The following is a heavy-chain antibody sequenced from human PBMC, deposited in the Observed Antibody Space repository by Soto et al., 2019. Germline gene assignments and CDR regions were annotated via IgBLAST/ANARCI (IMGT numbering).Heavy chain of an antibody. CDR3: ARSPPGTAMVIVAY. V-gene: IGHV4-39*01. CDR2: IYYSGST. J-gene: IGHJ4*02. Sequence: SETPYLTCTVSGCSISSSSHYRGWLRQPPGKGLEWIGSIYYSGSTYYNPSLKSRVTISVDTSKNQFSLKLSSVTAADTAVYYCARSPPGTAMVIVAYWGQG. CDR1: GCSISSSSHY. D-gene: IGHD5-18*01.